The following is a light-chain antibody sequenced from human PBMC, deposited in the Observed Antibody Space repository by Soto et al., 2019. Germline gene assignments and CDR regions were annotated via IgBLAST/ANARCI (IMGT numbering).Light chain of an antibody. CDR3: MQALQTPRT. CDR2: LGS. J-gene: IGKJ1*01. V-gene: IGKV2-28*01. Sequence: EIVMTQSPLSLPVTPGEPASISCRSSQSLLHSNGYNYLDWYVQKPGQSPQLLIYLGSNRASGGPDRFSGSGSGTDFTLNISRVEAEDVGVYYCMQALQTPRTFGQGTKVEIK. CDR1: QSLLHSNGYNY.